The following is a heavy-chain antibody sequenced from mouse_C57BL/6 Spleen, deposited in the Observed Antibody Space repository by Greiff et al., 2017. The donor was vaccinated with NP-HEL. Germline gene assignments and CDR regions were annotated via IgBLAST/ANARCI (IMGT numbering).Heavy chain of an antibody. D-gene: IGHD1-1*01. Sequence: DVMLVESGGGLVKPGGSLKLSCAASGFTFSSYAMSWVRQTPEKRLEWVATISDGGSYTYYPDNVKGRFTISRDNAKNNLYLQMSHLKSEDTAMYYCARRYGSSPRDWYFDVWGTGTTVTVSS. CDR2: ISDGGSYT. CDR1: GFTFSSYA. J-gene: IGHJ1*03. CDR3: ARRYGSSPRDWYFDV. V-gene: IGHV5-4*03.